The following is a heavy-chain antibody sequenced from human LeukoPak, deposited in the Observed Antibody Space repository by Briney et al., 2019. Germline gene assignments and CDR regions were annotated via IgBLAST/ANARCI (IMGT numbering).Heavy chain of an antibody. J-gene: IGHJ4*02. Sequence: SETLSLTCTVSGGSINTYFWSWIRQPPGKGLEWIGHIYHSGSTKYNPSLKSRVIISIDTSKNQFSLNLTSVTAADTAVYYCARRLNFDYWGQETLVTVSS. CDR2: IYHSGST. CDR3: ARRLNFDY. V-gene: IGHV4-59*01. D-gene: IGHD2-8*01. CDR1: GGSINTYF.